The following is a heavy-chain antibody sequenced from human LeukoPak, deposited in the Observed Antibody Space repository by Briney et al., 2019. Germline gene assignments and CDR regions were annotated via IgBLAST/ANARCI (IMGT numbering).Heavy chain of an antibody. CDR1: GGSISSGDYY. V-gene: IGHV4-30-4*01. Sequence: SETLSLTCTVSGGSISSGDYYWSWIRQPPGKGLEWIGYIYYSGSTYYNPSLKSRVTISVDTSKNQFSLKLSSVTAADTAVYYCAREALVGATAFDYWGQGTLVTVSS. CDR3: AREALVGATAFDY. J-gene: IGHJ4*02. CDR2: IYYSGST. D-gene: IGHD1-26*01.